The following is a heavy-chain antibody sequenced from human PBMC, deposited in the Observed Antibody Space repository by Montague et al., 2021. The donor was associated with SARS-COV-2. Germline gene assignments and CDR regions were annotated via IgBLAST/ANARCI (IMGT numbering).Heavy chain of an antibody. CDR2: ISHDGSNK. CDR3: VRASLIKARIAVAGTTVY. CDR1: GFTFNNYA. D-gene: IGHD6-19*01. J-gene: IGHJ4*02. V-gene: IGHV3-30*09. Sequence: SLRLSCAASGFTFNNYAMHWVRQAPGKGPEWVAIISHDGSNKYYADSVKGRFAISRDSSKNTLYLQMNSLRAEDTAVYYCVRASLIKARIAVAGTTVYWGQGTLVTIST.